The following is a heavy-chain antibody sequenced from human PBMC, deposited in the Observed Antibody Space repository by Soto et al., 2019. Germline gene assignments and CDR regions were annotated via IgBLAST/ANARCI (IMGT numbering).Heavy chain of an antibody. CDR3: ARGRYCSSTSCYDNWFDP. D-gene: IGHD2-2*01. Sequence: SETLSLTCTVSGGSVSSGSYYWSWIRQPPGKGLEWIGYIYYSGSTNYNPSLKSRVTISVDTSKNQFSLKLSSVTAADTAVYYCARGRYCSSTSCYDNWFDPWGDGTLVTSPQ. J-gene: IGHJ5*02. CDR1: GGSVSSGSYY. CDR2: IYYSGST. V-gene: IGHV4-61*01.